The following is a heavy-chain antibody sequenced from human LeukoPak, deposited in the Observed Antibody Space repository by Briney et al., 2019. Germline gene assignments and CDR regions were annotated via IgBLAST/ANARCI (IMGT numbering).Heavy chain of an antibody. J-gene: IGHJ4*02. CDR2: IIPIFGTA. V-gene: IGHV1-69*13. CDR1: GGTFSSYA. D-gene: IGHD3-9*01. CDR3: ARVPSYYDILTGYD. Sequence: GASVKVSRKASGGTFSSYAISWVRQAPGQGLEWMGGIIPIFGTANYAQKFQGRVTITADESTSTAYMELSSLRSEDTAVYYCARVPSYYDILTGYDWGQGTLVTVSS.